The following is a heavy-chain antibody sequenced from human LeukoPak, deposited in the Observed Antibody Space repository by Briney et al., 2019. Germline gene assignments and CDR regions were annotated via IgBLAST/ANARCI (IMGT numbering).Heavy chain of an antibody. CDR2: IYYSGST. CDR3: ARQGSSGWLVDY. V-gene: IGHV4-39*01. Sequence: SETLSLTCTVSGGSISSSSYYSGWIRQPPGKGLEWIGSIYYSGSTYYNPSLKSRVTISVDTSKNQCSLKLSSVTAADMAVYCCARQGSSGWLVDYWGQGTLVTVSS. CDR1: GGSISSSSYY. D-gene: IGHD6-19*01. J-gene: IGHJ4*02.